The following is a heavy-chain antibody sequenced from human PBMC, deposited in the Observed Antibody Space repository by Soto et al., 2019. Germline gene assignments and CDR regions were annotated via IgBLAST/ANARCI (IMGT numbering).Heavy chain of an antibody. CDR1: GYSFASHY. J-gene: IGHJ4*02. D-gene: IGHD1-26*01. V-gene: IGHV1-46*01. CDR2: SNPSGGNT. CDR3: ARVSQVGVRYHFDY. Sequence: QVQLVQSGAEVKRPGASVRLSCKTSGYSFASHYIHWVRQAPGQGLQWMALSNPSGGNTNVAQRFQGRVTLTKDRSSRTVYMELSTLTSADTAIYYWARVSQVGVRYHFDYGGQGTLITVSS.